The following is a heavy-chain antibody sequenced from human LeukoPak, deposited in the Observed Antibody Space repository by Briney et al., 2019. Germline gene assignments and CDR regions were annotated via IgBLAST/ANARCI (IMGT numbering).Heavy chain of an antibody. CDR3: ARDSDTSDWAWVY. J-gene: IGHJ4*02. V-gene: IGHV1-3*01. CDR1: GYTFTSYS. CDR2: INAGIGET. D-gene: IGHD6-19*01. Sequence: GASVEVSCTASGYTFTSYSKYTIHWVRQAPGQRLEWMGWINAGIGETRYSQKFQGRVTFTGDTSANTVYMELNSLISEDTAVYYCARDSDTSDWAWVYWGQGTLVTVSS.